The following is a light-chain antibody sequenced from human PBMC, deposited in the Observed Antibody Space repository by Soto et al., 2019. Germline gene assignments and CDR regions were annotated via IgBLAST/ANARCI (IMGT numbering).Light chain of an antibody. Sequence: QSVLTQPASVSGSPGQSITISCTGTSNDIGSYNLGSWYQQHPGKAPKLIIYEDSKRPSGVSNRFSGSKSGNTASLTISWLQAEDEAYYYFCSYGGSTTWLFGGGTQLTVL. V-gene: IGLV2-23*01. CDR3: CSYGGSTTWL. CDR1: SNDIGSYNL. CDR2: EDS. J-gene: IGLJ3*02.